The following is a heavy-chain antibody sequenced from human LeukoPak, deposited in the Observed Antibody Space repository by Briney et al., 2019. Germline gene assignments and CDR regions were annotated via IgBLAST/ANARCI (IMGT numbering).Heavy chain of an antibody. D-gene: IGHD2-2*01. CDR2: INYSGSTI. V-gene: IGHV3-48*04. CDR3: ARPYCSDTSYCWYFDY. J-gene: IGHJ4*02. Sequence: PGGSLRLSCAASGFTFSRYSRNWVRQAPGKGLKWVSSINYSGSTIYYADSVKGRFTISRDNAENSLYPQMNSLRAEDTAVYSCARPYCSDTSYCWYFDYWGQGTLVTASS. CDR1: GFTFSRYS.